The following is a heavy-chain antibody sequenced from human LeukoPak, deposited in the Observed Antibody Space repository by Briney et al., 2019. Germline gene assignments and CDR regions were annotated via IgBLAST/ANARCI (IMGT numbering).Heavy chain of an antibody. CDR1: GFTVSSNY. D-gene: IGHD1-26*01. V-gene: IGHV3-53*01. Sequence: GGSLRLSCAASGFTVSSNYMSWVRQAPGKGLEWVSVIYSGGSTYYADSVKGRFTISRDNSKNTLYLQMNSLRAEDTAVYYCAKDRGGSSELGDAFDVWGQGTMVRVSS. CDR2: IYSGGST. CDR3: AKDRGGSSELGDAFDV. J-gene: IGHJ3*01.